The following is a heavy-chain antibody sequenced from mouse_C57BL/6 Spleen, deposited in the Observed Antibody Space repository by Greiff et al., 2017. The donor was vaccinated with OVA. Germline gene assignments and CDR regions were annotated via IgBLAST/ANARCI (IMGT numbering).Heavy chain of an antibody. J-gene: IGHJ4*01. Sequence: EVKLMESGPELVKPGASVKISCKASGYSFTDYNMNWVKQSNGKSLEWIGVINPNYGTTSYNQKFKGKATLTVDQSSSTAYMQLNSLTSEDSAVYYCARFENYGSSPGDAMDYWGQGTSVTVSS. CDR1: GYSFTDYN. D-gene: IGHD1-1*01. V-gene: IGHV1-39*01. CDR3: ARFENYGSSPGDAMDY. CDR2: INPNYGTT.